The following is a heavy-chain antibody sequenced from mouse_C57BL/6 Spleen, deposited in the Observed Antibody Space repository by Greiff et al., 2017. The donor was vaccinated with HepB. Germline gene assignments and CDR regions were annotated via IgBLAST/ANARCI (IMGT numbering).Heavy chain of an antibody. CDR2: INPNNGGT. Sequence: VQLQQSGPELVKPGASVKISCKASGYTFTDYYMNWVKQSHGKSLEWIGDINPNNGGTSYNQKFKGKATLTVDKSSSTAYMELRSLTSEDSAVYYCARRIGDYWGQGTSVTVSS. V-gene: IGHV1-26*01. CDR1: GYTFTDYY. CDR3: ARRIGDY. J-gene: IGHJ4*01.